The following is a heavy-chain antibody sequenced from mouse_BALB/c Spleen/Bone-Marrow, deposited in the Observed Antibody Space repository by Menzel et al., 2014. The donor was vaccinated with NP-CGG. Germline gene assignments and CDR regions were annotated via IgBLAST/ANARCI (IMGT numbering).Heavy chain of an antibody. CDR2: SRTKANDYTT. J-gene: IGHJ1*01. D-gene: IGHD1-1*01. CDR1: GFTFSDFY. Sequence: EVQFQESGGGLVQPGGSLRLSCATSGFTFSDFYMEWVRQPPGKRLEWIAASRTKANDYTTEYSASVKGRFIVSRDTSQSILYLQMNALRAEDTAIYYWARDYYGSSYWYFDVWGAGTTVTVSS. CDR3: ARDYYGSSYWYFDV. V-gene: IGHV7-1*02.